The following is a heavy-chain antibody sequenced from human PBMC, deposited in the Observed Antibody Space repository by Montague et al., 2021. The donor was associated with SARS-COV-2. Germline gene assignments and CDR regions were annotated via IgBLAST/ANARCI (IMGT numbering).Heavy chain of an antibody. CDR2: INHSGTI. J-gene: IGHJ4*02. D-gene: IGHD4-23*01. CDR3: ARWDPRTLTMIGLRGKSASDY. V-gene: IGHV4-34*01. CDR1: GGSFSGYY. Sequence: SETLSLTCAVYGGSFSGYYWTWIRQSPGKGLEWIAEINHSGTINYNFNPSLRSRVTISVDTSKSQFSLKLSSVTAADTGVYYCARWDPRTLTMIGLRGKSASDYWGQGTLVTVSS.